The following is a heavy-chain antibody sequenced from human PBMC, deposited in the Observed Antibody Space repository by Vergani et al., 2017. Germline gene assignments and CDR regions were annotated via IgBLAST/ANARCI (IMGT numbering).Heavy chain of an antibody. V-gene: IGHV4-39*01. CDR1: GGSISSSSYY. D-gene: IGHD3-9*01. CDR3: ARHASSYDILTGYYPNNWFDP. J-gene: IGHJ5*02. Sequence: QVQLQESGPGLVKPSETLSLTCTVSGGSISSSSYYWGWIRQPPGKGLEWIGSIYYSGSTYYNPSLKSRVTISVDTSKNQFSLKLSSVTAADTAVYYCARHASSYDILTGYYPNNWFDPWGQGTLVTVSS. CDR2: IYYSGST.